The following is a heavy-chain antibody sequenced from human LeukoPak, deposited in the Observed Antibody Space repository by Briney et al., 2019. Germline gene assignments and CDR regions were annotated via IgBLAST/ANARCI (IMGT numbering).Heavy chain of an antibody. CDR3: AKVDIVATIDAGRLVDY. CDR1: GFTFSSYG. V-gene: IGHV3-30*18. Sequence: PGRSLRLSCAASGFTFSSYGMQWVRQAPDKGLEWVAAISNDGSNKYYADSMKGRFTISRDNSKNTLCLQMNSLRTEDTAVYYCAKVDIVATIDAGRLVDYWGQGTLVTVSS. D-gene: IGHD5-12*01. CDR2: ISNDGSNK. J-gene: IGHJ4*02.